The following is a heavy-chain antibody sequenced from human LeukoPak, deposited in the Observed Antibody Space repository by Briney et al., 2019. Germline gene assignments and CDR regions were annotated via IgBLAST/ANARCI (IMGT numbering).Heavy chain of an antibody. V-gene: IGHV1-18*01. CDR3: ARDTITLLGGWFDP. J-gene: IGHJ5*02. Sequence: ASVKVSCKASGYTFTSYGISWVRQAPGQGLEWMGWISAYNGNTNYAQKLQGRVTMTTDTSTSTAYMELRSLGSDDTAVYYCARDTITLLGGWFDPWGQGTLVTVSS. CDR2: ISAYNGNT. CDR1: GYTFTSYG. D-gene: IGHD1-14*01.